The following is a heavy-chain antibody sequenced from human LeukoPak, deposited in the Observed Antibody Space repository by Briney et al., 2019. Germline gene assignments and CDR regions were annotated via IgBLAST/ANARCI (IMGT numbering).Heavy chain of an antibody. V-gene: IGHV1-69*13. CDR1: GGTFSSYA. CDR2: IIPIFGTA. J-gene: IGHJ4*02. Sequence: GASVKVSCKASGGTFSSYAISWVRQAPGQGLEWMGGIIPIFGTANYAQKFQGRVTITADESTSTAYMELSSLRSEDTAVYYCAREEESPLPSDYWGQGTLATVSS. CDR3: AREEESPLPSDY.